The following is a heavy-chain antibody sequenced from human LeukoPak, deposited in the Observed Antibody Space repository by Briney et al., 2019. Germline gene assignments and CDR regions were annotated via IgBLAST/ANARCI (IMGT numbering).Heavy chain of an antibody. CDR3: ARESLDAFDI. J-gene: IGHJ3*02. V-gene: IGHV4-59*01. Sequence: SETLSLTCTVSGGSISSYYWSWIRQPPGKGLEWIGYIYYSGSTNYNPSLKSRVTISVDTSRNQFSLKLSSVTAADTAVYYCARESLDAFDIWGQGTMVTVSS. D-gene: IGHD1-26*01. CDR2: IYYSGST. CDR1: GGSISSYY.